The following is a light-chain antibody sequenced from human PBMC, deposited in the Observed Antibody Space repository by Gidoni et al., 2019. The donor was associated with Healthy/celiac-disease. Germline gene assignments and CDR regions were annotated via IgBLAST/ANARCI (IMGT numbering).Light chain of an antibody. J-gene: IGLJ2*01. CDR2: EVS. Sequence: QSALTQPASVYGSPGQSITIPITGTSSDVGGYNYVSWYQPHPGKAPKLMIYEVSNRPSGVSNPFSGSKSGTSASLTISGLQAEDEADYYCSSYTSSSSPVFGGGTKLTVL. CDR3: SSYTSSSSPV. V-gene: IGLV2-14*01. CDR1: SSDVGGYNY.